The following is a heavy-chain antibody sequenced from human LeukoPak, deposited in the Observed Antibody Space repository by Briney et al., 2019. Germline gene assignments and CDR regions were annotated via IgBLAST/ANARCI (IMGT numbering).Heavy chain of an antibody. CDR3: ARAPSRTRAFDT. Sequence: PGGSLRLSCAASGFTFSSYWMHWVREAPGKGLVWVSRINSDGSNTGYADSVKGRFTISRDNAKNTLYLQMNSLRAEDTAVYYCARAPSRTRAFDTWGQGTMVTVSS. V-gene: IGHV3-74*01. J-gene: IGHJ3*02. CDR1: GFTFSSYW. D-gene: IGHD3/OR15-3a*01. CDR2: INSDGSNT.